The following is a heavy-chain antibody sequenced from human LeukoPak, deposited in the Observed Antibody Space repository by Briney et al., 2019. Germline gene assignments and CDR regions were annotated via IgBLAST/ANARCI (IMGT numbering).Heavy chain of an antibody. Sequence: SETLSLTCTVSGGSISSYYWSWIRQPPGKGLEWIGYIYYSGSTNYNPSLKSRVTISVDTSRNQFSLKLSSVTAADTAVYYCARVVTATNYYYYYMDVWGKGTTVTVSS. V-gene: IGHV4-59*01. CDR3: ARVVTATNYYYYYMDV. J-gene: IGHJ6*03. CDR1: GGSISSYY. D-gene: IGHD2-21*02. CDR2: IYYSGST.